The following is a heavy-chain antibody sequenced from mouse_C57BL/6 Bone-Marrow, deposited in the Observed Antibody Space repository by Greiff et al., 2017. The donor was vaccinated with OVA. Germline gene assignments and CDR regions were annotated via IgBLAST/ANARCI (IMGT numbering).Heavy chain of an antibody. Sequence: VQLQQSGPELVKPGASVKISCKASGYAFSSPWMNWVKQRPGKGLEWFGRIYPGDGDTNYNEKFKGKATLTAEKSSSTAYMQLSSLTSEDSAVYFCARKGGLGNFDYWGQGTTLTVSS. J-gene: IGHJ2*01. V-gene: IGHV1-82*01. CDR2: IYPGDGDT. D-gene: IGHD4-1*01. CDR1: GYAFSSPW. CDR3: ARKGGLGNFDY.